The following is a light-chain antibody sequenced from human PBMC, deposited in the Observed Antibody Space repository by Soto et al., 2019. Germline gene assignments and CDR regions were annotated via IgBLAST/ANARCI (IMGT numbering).Light chain of an antibody. CDR1: PXDVGGYIS. V-gene: IGLV2-8*01. CDR2: EVN. J-gene: IGLJ1*01. CDR3: CSXAGFNNYV. Sequence: QSVLTQPPSASGSPGQSVTISCTGTPXDVGGYISVSWYQQRPGKAPKLMIYEVNKRPSGVPDRFSGSKSGSTAFLTVSGLQADDEAEYYCCSXAGFNNYVFGTGTKVTVL.